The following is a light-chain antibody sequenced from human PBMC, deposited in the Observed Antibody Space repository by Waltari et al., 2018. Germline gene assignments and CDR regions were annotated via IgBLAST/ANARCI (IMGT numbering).Light chain of an antibody. CDR2: QVS. Sequence: QSALTQPASVSGSPGQSITISCPGTSSDVGGYNYVSWYQQHPGKAPKLMIYQVSNRPSGVSNRFAGSKAGNTASLTISGLQSEDEADYYCSSYTSSITLVVFGGGTKLTVL. CDR1: SSDVGGYNY. J-gene: IGLJ2*01. CDR3: SSYTSSITLVV. V-gene: IGLV2-14*01.